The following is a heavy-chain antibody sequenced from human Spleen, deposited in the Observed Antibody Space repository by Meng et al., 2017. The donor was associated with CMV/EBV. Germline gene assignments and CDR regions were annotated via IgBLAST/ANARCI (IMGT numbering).Heavy chain of an antibody. V-gene: IGHV3-23*01. D-gene: IGHD1-26*01. Sequence: GGSLRLSCSASGFTFSDFYMSWIRQAPGKGLEWVSAISGSGGSTYYADSVKGRFTISRDNSKNTLYLQMNSLRAEDTAVYYCARSGSYSVGPNYFDYWGQGTLVTVSS. J-gene: IGHJ4*02. CDR2: ISGSGGST. CDR3: ARSGSYSVGPNYFDY. CDR1: GFTFSDFY.